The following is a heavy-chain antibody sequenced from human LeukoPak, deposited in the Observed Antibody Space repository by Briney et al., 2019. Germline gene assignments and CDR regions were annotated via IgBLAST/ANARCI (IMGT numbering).Heavy chain of an antibody. CDR1: GYTFTSYG. CDR3: ARDLDGDSDYYYYMDV. Sequence: GASVKVSCKASGYTFTSYGISWVRQAPGQGLEWMGIINPSGGSTSYAQKFQGRVTMTRDMSTSTVYMELSSLRSDDTAVYYCARDLDGDSDYYYYMDVWGKGTTVTVSS. CDR2: INPSGGST. D-gene: IGHD4-17*01. J-gene: IGHJ6*03. V-gene: IGHV1-46*01.